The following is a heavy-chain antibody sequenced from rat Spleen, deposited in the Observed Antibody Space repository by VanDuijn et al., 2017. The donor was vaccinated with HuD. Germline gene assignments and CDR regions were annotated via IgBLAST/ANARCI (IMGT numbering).Heavy chain of an antibody. CDR2: ITNSGGST. J-gene: IGHJ2*01. V-gene: IGHV5-31*01. Sequence: EVQLVESGGGLVQPGRSLKLSCVASGFTFSRYWMYWIRQAPTKGLEWVASITNSGGSTYYRDSVKGRFTISRDNAKSTLYLQLDSLRSEDTATYYCTTDTFYDGTYYPGGFDYWGQGVMVTVSS. CDR3: TTDTFYDGTYYPGGFDY. CDR1: GFTFSRYW. D-gene: IGHD1-12*02.